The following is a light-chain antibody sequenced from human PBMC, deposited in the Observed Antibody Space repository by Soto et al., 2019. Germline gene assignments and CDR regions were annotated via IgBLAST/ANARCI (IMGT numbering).Light chain of an antibody. CDR3: QQYGRAWT. J-gene: IGKJ1*01. V-gene: IGKV3-20*01. CDR2: GAS. CDR1: ESMSSIY. Sequence: IVLTQSPGTLSLSPGERATLSCRASESMSSIYLAWYQQKPGQAPRVLIYGASSRATGIPDRFSGSGSGTDFTLTISRLEPEDFAVYYCQQYGRAWTFGQGTKVEIK.